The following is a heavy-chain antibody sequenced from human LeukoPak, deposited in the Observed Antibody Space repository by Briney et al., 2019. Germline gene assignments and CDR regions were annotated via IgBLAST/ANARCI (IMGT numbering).Heavy chain of an antibody. V-gene: IGHV3-23*01. Sequence: GGSLRLSCAASGFTFSSYAMSWVRQAPGKGLEWVSAISGYGDSKYYADSVKGRFTISRDNSKNTLSLQMNSLRAEDTAVYYCAKDGYAYYLHYWGRGTLVTVSS. J-gene: IGHJ4*02. CDR1: GFTFSSYA. CDR2: ISGYGDSK. CDR3: AKDGYAYYLHY. D-gene: IGHD3-16*01.